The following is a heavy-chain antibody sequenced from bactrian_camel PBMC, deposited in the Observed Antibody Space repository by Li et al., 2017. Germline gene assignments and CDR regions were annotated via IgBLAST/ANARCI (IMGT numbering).Heavy chain of an antibody. V-gene: IGHV3S53*01. CDR1: YRTYC. J-gene: IGHJ4*01. Sequence: HVQLVESGGGSVQPGGSLRFSCTASYRTYCMAWFRQTPGKEREPIATIGSGGQTTYVDSVKGRLTISKDGAKNTLYLQMNTLKPEDTAMYYCAVRSTCTWLWITLPLRSSDYNTGARGPRSPSP. D-gene: IGHD1*01. CDR3: AVRSTCTWLWITLPLRSSDYNT. CDR2: IGSGGQT.